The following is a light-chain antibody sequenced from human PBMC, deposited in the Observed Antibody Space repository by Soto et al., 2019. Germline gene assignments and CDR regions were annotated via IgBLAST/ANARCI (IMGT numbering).Light chain of an antibody. J-gene: IGKJ1*01. Sequence: EIQMTQSPSTLSPSVGDRVTITCRASQTISSWLAWYQQKPGKAPKLLIYDASTLESGVPSRFSGSGSGTEFTLTISSLQPDDFATYYCQQYNTYATFGQGTKVDIK. CDR3: QQYNTYAT. V-gene: IGKV1-5*01. CDR2: DAS. CDR1: QTISSW.